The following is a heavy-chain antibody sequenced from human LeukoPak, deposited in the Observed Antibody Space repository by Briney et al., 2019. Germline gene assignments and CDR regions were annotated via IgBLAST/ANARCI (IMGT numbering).Heavy chain of an antibody. V-gene: IGHV4-39*01. D-gene: IGHD3-9*01. CDR1: GGSISSSSYY. CDR3: ARHGEWTPSYDILTGNDDAFDI. Sequence: SETLSLTCTVSGGSISSSSYYWGWIRQPPGKGLEWIGSIYYSGSTYYNPSLKSRVTISVDTSKNQFSLKLSSVTAADTAVYYCARHGEWTPSYDILTGNDDAFDIWGQGTMVTVSS. J-gene: IGHJ3*02. CDR2: IYYSGST.